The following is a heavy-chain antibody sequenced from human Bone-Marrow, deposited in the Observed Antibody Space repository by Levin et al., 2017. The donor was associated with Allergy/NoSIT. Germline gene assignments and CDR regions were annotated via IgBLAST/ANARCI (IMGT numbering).Heavy chain of an antibody. Sequence: GESLKISCQVSGYTLTELSMHWVRQAPGKGIEWMGGFDPEDGETIYAQKFQGRVTMTEDTSTDTAHMELSSLRSEDTAVYYCATPSQGYSSSWSPFDYWGQGTLVTVSS. J-gene: IGHJ4*02. D-gene: IGHD6-13*01. CDR3: ATPSQGYSSSWSPFDY. CDR1: GYTLTELS. CDR2: FDPEDGET. V-gene: IGHV1-24*01.